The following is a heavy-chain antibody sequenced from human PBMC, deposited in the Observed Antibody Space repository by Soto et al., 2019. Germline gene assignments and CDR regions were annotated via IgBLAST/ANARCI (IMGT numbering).Heavy chain of an antibody. V-gene: IGHV4-30-2*01. CDR1: GGSISSGGYS. CDR3: ARALAAAGPYVWVYYYGMDV. Sequence: QLQLQESGSGLVKPSQTLSLTCAVSGGSISSGGYSWSWIRQPPGKGLEWIGYIYHSGSTYYNPSLKSRVTISVDRSKNQFSLKLSSVTAADTAVYYCARALAAAGPYVWVYYYGMDVWGQGTTVTVSS. D-gene: IGHD6-13*01. J-gene: IGHJ6*02. CDR2: IYHSGST.